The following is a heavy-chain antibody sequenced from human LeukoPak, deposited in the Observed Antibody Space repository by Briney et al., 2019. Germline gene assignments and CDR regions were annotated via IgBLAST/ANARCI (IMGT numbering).Heavy chain of an antibody. CDR1: GYTFTGYY. Sequence: ASVKVSCKASGYTFTGYYMHWVRQAPGQGLEWMGWINPNSGGTNYAQKFQGRVTMTRDTSISTAYMELSRLRSDDTAVYYCARGRDYSGSWYTYWGQGTLVTVSS. CDR2: INPNSGGT. D-gene: IGHD6-13*01. CDR3: ARGRDYSGSWYTY. J-gene: IGHJ4*02. V-gene: IGHV1-2*02.